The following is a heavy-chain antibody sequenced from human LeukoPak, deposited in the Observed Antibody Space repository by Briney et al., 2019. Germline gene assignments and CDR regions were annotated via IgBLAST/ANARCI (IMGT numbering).Heavy chain of an antibody. CDR3: AKGIYDSSGYWTTFDY. D-gene: IGHD3-22*01. J-gene: IGHJ4*02. V-gene: IGHV3-33*06. CDR1: GFTFSSYG. CDR2: IWHDGSNK. Sequence: QAGGSLRLSCAASGFTFSSYGMHWVRQAPGKGLEWVAVIWHDGSNKYYADSVKGRFTISRDNSKNTLYLQMNSLRAEDTAVYHCAKGIYDSSGYWTTFDYWGQGTLVTVSS.